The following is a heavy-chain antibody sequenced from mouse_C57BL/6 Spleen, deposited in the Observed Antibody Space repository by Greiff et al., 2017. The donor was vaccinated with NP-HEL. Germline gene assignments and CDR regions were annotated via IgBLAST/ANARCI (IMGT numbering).Heavy chain of an antibody. CDR3: AIRSIYCYGNSYWYFDV. J-gene: IGHJ1*03. V-gene: IGHV1-59*01. CDR1: GYTFTSYW. CDR2: IDPSDSDT. Sequence: VQLQQPGAELVRPGTSVKLSCKASGYTFTSYWMHWVKQRPGQGLEWIGGIDPSDSDTNYNQKFKGKATLTVDKSSSTAYMQLSSLTSEDSAVYYCAIRSIYCYGNSYWYFDVWGTGTTVTVSS. D-gene: IGHD1-1*01.